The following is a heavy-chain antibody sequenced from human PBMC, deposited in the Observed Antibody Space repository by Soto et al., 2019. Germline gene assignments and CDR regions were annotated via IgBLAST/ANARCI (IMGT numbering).Heavy chain of an antibody. CDR2: IRSKAYGGTT. D-gene: IGHD6-19*01. V-gene: IGHV3-49*03. Sequence: PGGSLRLSCTASGFTIGDYAMSWFRQATGKGLEWVGFIRSKAYGGTTEYAASVKGRVTISRDDSKSIAYLQMNSLKTEDTAVYYCIRVQASFSSGRRAFDIWGQGTMVTVSS. CDR1: GFTIGDYA. J-gene: IGHJ3*02. CDR3: IRVQASFSSGRRAFDI.